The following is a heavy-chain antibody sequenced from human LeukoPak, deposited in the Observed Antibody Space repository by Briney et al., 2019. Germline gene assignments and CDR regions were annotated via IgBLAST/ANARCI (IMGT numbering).Heavy chain of an antibody. CDR3: AGGICDSERGFIGIEY. D-gene: IGHD2/OR15-2a*01. Sequence: SGAPLHISSKGAGSIFTSQWIGWVRQLPAKGREWMGIIYPSDSDTRYSPSFQGHVTISVDKSISPSSLNLSRLKASATAMYYRAGGICDSERGFIGIEYWGEGDLGTVSS. J-gene: IGHJ4*02. CDR2: IYPSDSDT. CDR1: GSIFTSQW. V-gene: IGHV5-51*01.